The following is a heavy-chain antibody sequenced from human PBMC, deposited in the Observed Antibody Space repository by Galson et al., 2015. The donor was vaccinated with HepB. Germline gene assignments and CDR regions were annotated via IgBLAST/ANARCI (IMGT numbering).Heavy chain of an antibody. D-gene: IGHD3-22*01. Sequence: SLRLSCAASGFTFSSYWMSWVRQAPGKGLEWVANIKQDGSEKYYVDSVKGRFTISRDNAKNSLYLQMNSLRAEDTAVYYCARDFLGQYRYDSSGYYGYWGQGTLVTVSS. J-gene: IGHJ4*02. CDR1: GFTFSSYW. CDR3: ARDFLGQYRYDSSGYYGY. V-gene: IGHV3-7*03. CDR2: IKQDGSEK.